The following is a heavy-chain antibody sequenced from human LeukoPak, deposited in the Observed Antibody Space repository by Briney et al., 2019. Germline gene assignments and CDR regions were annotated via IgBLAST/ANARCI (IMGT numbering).Heavy chain of an antibody. Sequence: ASVKVSCKASGYTFISYGISWVRQAPGQGLEWMGWISAYNGNTNYAQKFQGGVTMTTDTSTRTAYMELRSLRSDDTAVYYCGRDQGAVPVTRVDPWGQGTLVTVSS. D-gene: IGHD2-2*01. CDR2: ISAYNGNT. CDR1: GYTFISYG. CDR3: GRDQGAVPVTRVDP. V-gene: IGHV1-18*01. J-gene: IGHJ5*02.